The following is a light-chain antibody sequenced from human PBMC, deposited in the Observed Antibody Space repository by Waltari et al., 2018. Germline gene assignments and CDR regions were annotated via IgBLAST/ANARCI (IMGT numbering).Light chain of an antibody. CDR1: QTVRTTY. CDR3: QQYDISPLT. V-gene: IGKV3-20*01. J-gene: IGKJ4*01. Sequence: EIVLTQSPGTLSLSPGERATLSCRASQTVRTTYLAWYQQKPGQAPTLLIYDASIRATGIPDRFSGSGSGTDFSLTISSLEPEDFAVYYCQQYDISPLTFGGGTKVEIK. CDR2: DAS.